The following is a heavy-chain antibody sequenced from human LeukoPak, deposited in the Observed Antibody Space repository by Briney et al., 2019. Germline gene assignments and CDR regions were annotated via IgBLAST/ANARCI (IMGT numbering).Heavy chain of an antibody. CDR2: IYYSGST. V-gene: IGHV4-59*01. J-gene: IGHJ3*02. CDR3: ARDQLERREDAFDT. Sequence: SETLSLTCTVSGGSISSYYWSWIRQPPGKGLEWIGYIYYSGSTNYNPSLKSRVTISVDTSKNQFSLKLSSVTAADTAVYYCARDQLERREDAFDTWGQGTMVTVSS. CDR1: GGSISSYY. D-gene: IGHD1-1*01.